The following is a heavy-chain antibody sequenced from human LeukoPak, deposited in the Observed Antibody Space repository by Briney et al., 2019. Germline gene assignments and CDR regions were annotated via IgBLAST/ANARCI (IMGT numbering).Heavy chain of an antibody. Sequence: ASVKVSCKASGFTLIDYIHWVRQDPRQGLQWMGWINPNSGDTEYAQKFQGRVTMTRDTSIRTVYMELSSLRSDDTAVYYCATADSVPAGDYHYWYMDVWGKGTMVTVSS. CDR2: INPNSGDT. CDR1: GFTLIDY. J-gene: IGHJ6*03. V-gene: IGHV1-2*02. D-gene: IGHD2-2*01. CDR3: ATADSVPAGDYHYWYMDV.